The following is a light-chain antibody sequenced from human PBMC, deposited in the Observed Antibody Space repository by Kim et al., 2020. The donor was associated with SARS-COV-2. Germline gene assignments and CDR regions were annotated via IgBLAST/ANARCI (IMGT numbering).Light chain of an antibody. J-gene: IGKJ1*01. CDR2: GAS. CDR3: QQYGSSPWT. Sequence: SPGERAALSCRASQSVSNTYLAWYQHKPGQTPRLLIYGASSRATGIPDRFSGSGSGTDFTLTISRLEPEDFAVYYCQQYGSSPWTFGQGTKVDIK. V-gene: IGKV3-20*01. CDR1: QSVSNTY.